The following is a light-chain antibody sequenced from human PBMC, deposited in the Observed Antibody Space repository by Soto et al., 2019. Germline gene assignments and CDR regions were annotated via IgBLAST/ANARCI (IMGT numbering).Light chain of an antibody. CDR2: DVS. J-gene: IGLJ3*02. CDR1: SNDIGGYNY. V-gene: IGLV2-14*01. Sequence: QSVLTQPASVSGSPGQSITISCTGTSNDIGGYNYVSWYQQYPDKAPILMIFDVSNRPSGVSNRFSGSKSGNTASLTISGLQAEDEADYYCSSHTSTGPVVFGGGTQLTVL. CDR3: SSHTSTGPVV.